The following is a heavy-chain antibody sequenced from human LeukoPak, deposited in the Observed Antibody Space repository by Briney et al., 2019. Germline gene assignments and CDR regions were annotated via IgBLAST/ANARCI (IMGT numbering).Heavy chain of an antibody. CDR2: IKQDGSEK. Sequence: GGSLRLSCAASGFTFSSYWMSWVRQAPGKGLEWVANIKQDGSEKYYVDSVKGRFTISRDNAKNSLYLQMNSLRAEDTAVYYCARDYSSSWHNWFDPWGQGTLVTVSS. D-gene: IGHD6-13*01. CDR3: ARDYSSSWHNWFDP. CDR1: GFTFSSYW. V-gene: IGHV3-7*01. J-gene: IGHJ5*02.